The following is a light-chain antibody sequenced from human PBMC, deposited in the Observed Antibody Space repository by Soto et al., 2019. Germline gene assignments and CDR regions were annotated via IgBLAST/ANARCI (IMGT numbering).Light chain of an antibody. CDR3: SSYTTTKTLV. Sequence: QSVLTQPASVSGSPGQSITISCTGSSSDVGGYNYVSWYQQHPDKAPKLMIYEVSNRPSGVSNRFSGSKSGNTASLTISGLQAEDEADHYCSSYTTTKTLVFGGGTKLTVL. J-gene: IGLJ2*01. V-gene: IGLV2-14*01. CDR1: SSDVGGYNY. CDR2: EVS.